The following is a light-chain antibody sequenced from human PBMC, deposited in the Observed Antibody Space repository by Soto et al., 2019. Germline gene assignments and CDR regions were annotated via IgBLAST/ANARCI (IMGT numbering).Light chain of an antibody. CDR2: DAS. J-gene: IGKJ4*01. CDR3: QQRSNWPLT. V-gene: IGKV3-11*01. Sequence: EIVLTQSPATLSLSPGERATLSCRASQSVSSYLAWYQQKPGQAPRLLIYDASNRATGVPARFSGSGSGTDFPLTISSLEPEEFAAYYCQQRSNWPLTFGGGTKVEIK. CDR1: QSVSSY.